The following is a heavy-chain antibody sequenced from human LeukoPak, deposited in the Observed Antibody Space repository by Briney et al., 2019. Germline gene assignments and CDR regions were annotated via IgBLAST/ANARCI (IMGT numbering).Heavy chain of an antibody. Sequence: GGSLTLSCEDSGFTFRSYEMNWVRQAPGKGLEWIAYLSSSGSAFSYADSVKGRFTIARDNAKNSVYLEMNSLRADDTAVYYCARAARLMKGVVEVTALDDWGQGTLVTVSS. CDR1: GFTFRSYE. V-gene: IGHV3-48*03. CDR3: ARAARLMKGVVEVTALDD. J-gene: IGHJ4*02. CDR2: LSSSGSAF. D-gene: IGHD3-3*01.